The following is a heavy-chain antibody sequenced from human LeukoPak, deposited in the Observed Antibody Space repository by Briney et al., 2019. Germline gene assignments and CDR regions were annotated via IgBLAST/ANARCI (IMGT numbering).Heavy chain of an antibody. Sequence: SQTLSLTCAISGDSVSSNSAAWNWIRQSPSRGLEWLGRTYYRRSKCYNDYALSVKSRIIINPDTSKNQFSLQLNSVSPEDTAVYYCARDLDGGWFDFDYWGQGALVTVSS. D-gene: IGHD6-19*01. J-gene: IGHJ4*02. CDR1: GDSVSSNSAA. CDR2: TYYRRSKCYN. V-gene: IGHV6-1*01. CDR3: ARDLDGGWFDFDY.